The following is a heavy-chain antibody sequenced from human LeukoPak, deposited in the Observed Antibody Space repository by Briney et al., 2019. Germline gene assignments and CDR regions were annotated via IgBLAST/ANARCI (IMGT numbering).Heavy chain of an antibody. CDR2: INPNGGGT. D-gene: IGHD2-2*01. V-gene: IGHV1-2*02. J-gene: IGHJ4*02. Sequence: ASVKVSCKASGYTFTSYAMNWVRQAPGQGLEWMGWINPNGGGTNYAQKFQGRVTMTRDTSISTAYMELSRLRSDDTAVYYCARGRDRVVPAAMGYWGQGTLVTVSS. CDR1: GYTFTSYA. CDR3: ARGRDRVVPAAMGY.